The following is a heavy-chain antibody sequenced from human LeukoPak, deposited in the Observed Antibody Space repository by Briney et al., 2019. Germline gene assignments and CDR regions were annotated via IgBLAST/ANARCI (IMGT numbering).Heavy chain of an antibody. CDR1: GFTFNNYA. Sequence: GGSLRLSCAASGFTFNNYAMSWVRQAPGKSLEWVSAISGSGGSTYYADSVKGRFTISRDNSKNTLYLQMNSLRAEDTAVYYCSRGLTPEYRTEKVAGTFDYWGQGTLVTVSS. D-gene: IGHD6-19*01. J-gene: IGHJ4*02. V-gene: IGHV3-23*01. CDR3: SRGLTPEYRTEKVAGTFDY. CDR2: ISGSGGST.